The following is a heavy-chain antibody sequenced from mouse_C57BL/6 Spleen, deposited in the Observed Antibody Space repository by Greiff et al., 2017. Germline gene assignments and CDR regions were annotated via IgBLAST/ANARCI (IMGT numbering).Heavy chain of an antibody. CDR3: TRFAGFHWYFDV. V-gene: IGHV1-15*01. CDR2: IDPETGGT. Sequence: VKLVESGAELVRPGASVTLSCKASGYTFTDYEMHWVKQTPVHGLEWIGAIDPETGGTAYNQKFKGKAILTADKSSSPAYMELRSLTSEDSAVYYCTRFAGFHWYFDVWGTGTTVTVSS. CDR1: GYTFTDYE. J-gene: IGHJ1*03.